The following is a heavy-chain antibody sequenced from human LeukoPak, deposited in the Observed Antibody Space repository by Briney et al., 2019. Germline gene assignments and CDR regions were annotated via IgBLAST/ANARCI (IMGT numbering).Heavy chain of an antibody. V-gene: IGHV4-34*01. CDR3: ARGQGATVPQVGKNWFDP. CDR2: VNESGGT. CDR1: VGSFSGYH. D-gene: IGHD1-26*01. J-gene: IGHJ5*02. Sequence: PSETLSLTCAVYVGSFSGYHWNWIRQPPGKGPEWIGEVNESGGTNISPSLRSRVILSVDTSKNQFSLKLISVTVADTAIYYCARGQGATVPQVGKNWFDPWGQGTRVTVSS.